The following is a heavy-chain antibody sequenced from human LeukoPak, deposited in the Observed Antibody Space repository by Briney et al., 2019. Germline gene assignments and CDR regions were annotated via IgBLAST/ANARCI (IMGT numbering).Heavy chain of an antibody. J-gene: IGHJ4*02. CDR3: AREDCGGGSCYPLFY. D-gene: IGHD2-15*01. CDR2: IYYSGST. CDR1: GGSISSYY. Sequence: SETLSLTCTVSGGSISSYYWSWIRQPPGKGLEWIGYIYYSGSTNYNPSLKSRVTISVDTSKNQFSLKLSSVTAADTAVYYCAREDCGGGSCYPLFYWGQGTLVTVSS. V-gene: IGHV4-59*01.